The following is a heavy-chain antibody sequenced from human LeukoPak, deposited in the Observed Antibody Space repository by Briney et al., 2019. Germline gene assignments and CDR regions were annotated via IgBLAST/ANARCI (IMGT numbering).Heavy chain of an antibody. CDR1: GVSISDGW. V-gene: IGHV3-15*01. CDR3: TLIKGWGAGSYYLDY. CDR2: VKSKGDGETT. D-gene: IGHD3-10*01. Sequence: GGSLRLSCRGSGVSISDGWMSWVRRAPGKGQEWFGRVKSKGDGETTDYAAPVKGRFTISRDDSKNTLYLQMNSLKTEDTGVYYCTLIKGWGAGSYYLDYWGQGTLVTVSP. J-gene: IGHJ4*02.